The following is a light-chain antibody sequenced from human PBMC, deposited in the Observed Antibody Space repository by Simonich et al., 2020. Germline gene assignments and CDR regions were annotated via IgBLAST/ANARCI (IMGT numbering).Light chain of an antibody. J-gene: IGLJ2*01. V-gene: IGLV3-1*01. CDR1: KLGDKY. CDR2: QDS. Sequence: SYELTQPPSVSVSPGQTASFTCSGDKLGDKYACWYQQKPGQSPGLVIYQDSKRPAGIPERFSGSNSGNTATLTISGTQAMDEADYYCQAWDSSTVVFGGGTKLTVL. CDR3: QAWDSSTVV.